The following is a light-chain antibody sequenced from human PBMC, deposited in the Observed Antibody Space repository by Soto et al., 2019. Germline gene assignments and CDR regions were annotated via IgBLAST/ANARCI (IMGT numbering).Light chain of an antibody. J-gene: IGKJ4*01. CDR2: DAS. CDR3: QQRSNWPLT. CDR1: QSVSSY. Sequence: EIVLTQSPVTLSLSPGERGTLSCRASQSVSSYLAWYQQKPGQAPRLLIYDASNRATGIPARFSGSVSGTDFTLTISSLEPEDFAVYYCQQRSNWPLTFGGGTKVEIK. V-gene: IGKV3-11*01.